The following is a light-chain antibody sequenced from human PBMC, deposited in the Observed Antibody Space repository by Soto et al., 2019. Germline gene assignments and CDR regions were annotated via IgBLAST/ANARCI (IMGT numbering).Light chain of an antibody. CDR1: RSVLYSFDNKNY. Sequence: DIVLLQSPGSLAVSLGERATINCKSSRSVLYSFDNKNYLAWYQQKPGQPPKLLIYWASTRESGVPDRFSGSGSGADFTLTISSLQAEDVALYYCQQYYSTPSFGGGTKVEIK. J-gene: IGKJ4*01. CDR2: WAS. CDR3: QQYYSTPS. V-gene: IGKV4-1*01.